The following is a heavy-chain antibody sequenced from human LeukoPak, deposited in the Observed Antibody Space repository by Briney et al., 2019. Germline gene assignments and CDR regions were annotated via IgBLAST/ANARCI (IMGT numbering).Heavy chain of an antibody. CDR3: AKDLSSSWNYFDY. D-gene: IGHD6-13*01. CDR2: ISGSGGST. Sequence: GGSLRLSCAASGFTFSSYAMSWVRQAPGKGLEWASAISGSGGSTYYADSVKGRVTISRDNSKNTLYLQMNSLRAEDTAVYYCAKDLSSSWNYFDYWGQGTLVTVSS. CDR1: GFTFSSYA. J-gene: IGHJ4*02. V-gene: IGHV3-23*01.